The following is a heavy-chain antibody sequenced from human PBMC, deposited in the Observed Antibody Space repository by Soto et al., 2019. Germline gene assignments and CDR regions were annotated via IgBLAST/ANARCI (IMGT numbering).Heavy chain of an antibody. V-gene: IGHV1-3*01. Sequence: ASVKVSCKASGYTFTSYAMHWVRRAPGQRLEWMGWINAGNGNTKYSQKFQGRVTITRDTSASTAYMELSSLTSEDTAVYYCTGGPPNWGFDSWGQGTPVTVSS. CDR3: TGGPPNWGFDS. J-gene: IGHJ5*01. CDR2: INAGNGNT. CDR1: GYTFTSYA. D-gene: IGHD7-27*01.